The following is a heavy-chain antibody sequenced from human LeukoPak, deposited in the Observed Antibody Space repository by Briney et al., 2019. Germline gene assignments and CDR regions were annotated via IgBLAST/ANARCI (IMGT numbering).Heavy chain of an antibody. V-gene: IGHV5-51*01. CDR3: ARLIGGGPNYYGMDI. J-gene: IGHJ6*02. CDR1: GYSFTGYW. CDR2: IYPGDSDT. D-gene: IGHD3-10*01. Sequence: GESLKISCKVSGYSFTGYWIGWVRRMPGKGLEWMGIIYPGDSDTRYSPSFQGQVTISADRSINTAYLQWSSLKASDTAMYYCARLIGGGPNYYGMDIWGQGTTVTVPS.